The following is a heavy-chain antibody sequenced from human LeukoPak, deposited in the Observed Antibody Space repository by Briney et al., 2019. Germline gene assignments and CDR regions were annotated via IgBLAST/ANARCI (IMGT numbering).Heavy chain of an antibody. D-gene: IGHD5-12*01. CDR2: IYYSGST. V-gene: IGHV4-30-4*01. Sequence: PSETLSLTCTVSGGSISSGDYYWSWIRQPPGKGLEWIGYIYYSGSTYYNPSLKSRVTISVDTSKNQFSLKLSSVTAADTAVYYCARVWLRCAFDIWGQGTMVTVSS. J-gene: IGHJ3*02. CDR1: GGSISSGDYY. CDR3: ARVWLRCAFDI.